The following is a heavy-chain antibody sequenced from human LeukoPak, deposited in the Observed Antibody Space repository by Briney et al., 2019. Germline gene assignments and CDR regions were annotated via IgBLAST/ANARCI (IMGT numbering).Heavy chain of an antibody. J-gene: IGHJ4*02. CDR1: GFTFSSYA. V-gene: IGHV3-30*04. D-gene: IGHD5-24*01. CDR3: ARVPQMATLDY. CDR2: ISYDGSNK. Sequence: GGSLRLSCAASGFTFSSYAMHWVRQAPGKGLEWVAVISYDGSNKYYADSVKGRFTISRDNSKNTLHLQMNSLRAEDTAVYYCARVPQMATLDYWGQGTLVTVSS.